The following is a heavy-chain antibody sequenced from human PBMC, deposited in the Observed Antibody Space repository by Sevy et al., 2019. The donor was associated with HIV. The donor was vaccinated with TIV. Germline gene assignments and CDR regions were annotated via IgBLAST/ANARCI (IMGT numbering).Heavy chain of an antibody. D-gene: IGHD3-3*01. V-gene: IGHV3-48*02. Sequence: GGSLRLSCAASGFTFSSYSMNWVRQAPGKGLEWVSYISSSSSTIYYEDSVKGRFTISRDNAKNSLYLQMNSLRDEDTAVYYCARGIEDYDFWSGYYKPSAFDIWGQGTMVTVSS. J-gene: IGHJ3*02. CDR3: ARGIEDYDFWSGYYKPSAFDI. CDR1: GFTFSSYS. CDR2: ISSSSSTI.